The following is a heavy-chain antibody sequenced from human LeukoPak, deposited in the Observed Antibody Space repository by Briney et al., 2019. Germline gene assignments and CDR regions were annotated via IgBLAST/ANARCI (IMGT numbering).Heavy chain of an antibody. J-gene: IGHJ3*02. V-gene: IGHV4-61*02. CDR2: IYTSGST. CDR1: GGSISSGSYY. D-gene: IGHD4-11*01. Sequence: SQTLSLTCTVSGGSISSGSYYWSWIRQPAGKGLEWIGRIYTSGSTNYNPSLKSRVTISVDTSKNQFSLKLSSVTAADTAVYYCARVPNDYTISGVFDTWGQGTMVTVSS. CDR3: ARVPNDYTISGVFDT.